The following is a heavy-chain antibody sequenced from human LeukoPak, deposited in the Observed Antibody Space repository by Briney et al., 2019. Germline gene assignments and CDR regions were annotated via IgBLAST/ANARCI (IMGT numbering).Heavy chain of an antibody. CDR2: FYHSGST. CDR1: GGSISSSNW. Sequence: SETLSLTCAVSGGSISSSNWWSWVRQPPGKGLEWIGEFYHSGSTNYNPSLKSRVTISVDKSKNQFSLKLSSVTAADTAVYYCARAGTTVTYNWFDPWGQGTLVTVSS. D-gene: IGHD4-17*01. V-gene: IGHV4-4*02. J-gene: IGHJ5*02. CDR3: ARAGTTVTYNWFDP.